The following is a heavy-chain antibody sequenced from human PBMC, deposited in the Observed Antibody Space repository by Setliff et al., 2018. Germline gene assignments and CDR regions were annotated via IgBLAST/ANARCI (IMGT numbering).Heavy chain of an antibody. Sequence: GASVKVSCKASGGTFSSYAIDWVRQAPGQGLEWMGGIIPSFGSTNYAQKSQDRVTIITDESTSTAYMELSSLRTEDTAVYYCAREGVDDGSGLMVTAIQGYMDVWGKGTTVTVS. CDR3: AREGVDDGSGLMVTAIQGYMDV. CDR2: IIPSFGST. J-gene: IGHJ6*03. CDR1: GGTFSSYA. V-gene: IGHV1-69*05. D-gene: IGHD2-21*02.